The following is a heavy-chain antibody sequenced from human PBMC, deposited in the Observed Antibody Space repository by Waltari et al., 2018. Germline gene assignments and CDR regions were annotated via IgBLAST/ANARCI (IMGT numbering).Heavy chain of an antibody. V-gene: IGHV3-48*02. Sequence: EVQLVESGGGLVHTGGSLRLSCAASGFTFSMHGMNWVRQAPGKGLEWLSYISSSSGSIYYADSVKGRFTISRDNAKNSLYLQMNSLRDEDTAVYYCARAREMGDYWGQGTLVNVSS. CDR2: ISSSSGSI. CDR3: ARAREMGDY. D-gene: IGHD1-26*01. CDR1: GFTFSMHG. J-gene: IGHJ4*02.